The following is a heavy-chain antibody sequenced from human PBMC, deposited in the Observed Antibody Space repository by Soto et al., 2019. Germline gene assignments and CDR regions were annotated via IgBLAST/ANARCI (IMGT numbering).Heavy chain of an antibody. J-gene: IGHJ6*03. CDR1: GGSVSSGSYY. D-gene: IGHD1-7*01. CDR2: IYYSGST. V-gene: IGHV4-61*01. Sequence: PSETLSLTCTVSGGSVSSGSYYWSWIRQPPGKGLEWIGYIYYSGSTNYNPSLKSRVTISVDTSKNQFSPHFYSVTPEDTAVYYCAGTTSLQWYYMDVWGRGTTVTVSS. CDR3: AGTTSLQWYYMDV.